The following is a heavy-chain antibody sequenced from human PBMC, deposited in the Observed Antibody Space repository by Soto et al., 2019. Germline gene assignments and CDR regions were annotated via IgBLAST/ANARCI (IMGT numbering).Heavy chain of an antibody. J-gene: IGHJ4*02. D-gene: IGHD3-9*01. CDR2: ISGSGGST. Sequence: GGSLRLSCAASGFTFSSYSMNWVRQAPGKGLEWVSAISGSGGSTYYADSVKGRFTISRDNSKNTLYLQMNSLRAEDTAVYYCAKDPTYYDILTGYFDYWGQGTLVTVSS. V-gene: IGHV3-23*01. CDR1: GFTFSSYS. CDR3: AKDPTYYDILTGYFDY.